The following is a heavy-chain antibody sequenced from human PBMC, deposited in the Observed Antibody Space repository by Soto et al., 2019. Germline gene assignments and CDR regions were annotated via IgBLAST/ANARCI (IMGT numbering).Heavy chain of an antibody. Sequence: EVQLLMSGGGLVQPGGSLTLSCAASGFTFSTYAMSWVRQAPGKGLEWVSGISGSGGTTYYADSVKGRFTISRDNSKNTLHLQMNSLRAEDTAIYYCANNGGSGAGAGYYLDYWGQGTLVSVSS. CDR1: GFTFSTYA. CDR3: ANNGGSGAGAGYYLDY. D-gene: IGHD6-13*01. V-gene: IGHV3-23*01. CDR2: ISGSGGTT. J-gene: IGHJ4*02.